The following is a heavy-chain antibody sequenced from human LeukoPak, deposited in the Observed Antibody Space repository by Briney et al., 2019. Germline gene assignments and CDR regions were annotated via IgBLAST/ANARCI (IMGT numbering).Heavy chain of an antibody. Sequence: GGSLRLSCAASGFTFSSYSMNWVRQAPGKGLEWVSSISSDTSYIYYADSVKGRFTISRDNAKNSLYLQMNSLRAEDTAVYYCARDQHSSGCLDYWGQGTLVTVSS. D-gene: IGHD3-22*01. V-gene: IGHV3-21*06. J-gene: IGHJ4*02. CDR1: GFTFSSYS. CDR2: ISSDTSYI. CDR3: ARDQHSSGCLDY.